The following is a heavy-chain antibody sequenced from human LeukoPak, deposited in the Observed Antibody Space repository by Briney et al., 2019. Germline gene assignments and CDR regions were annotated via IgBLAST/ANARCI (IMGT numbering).Heavy chain of an antibody. CDR1: GFTFNGYG. Sequence: PGGSLRLSCAASGFTFNGYGMNWVRQAPGKGLEWVAYISSISSTIHYSDSVKGRFTISRDNAKNTLYLQMNTLRVEDTAVYYCTRDLMDYDVSTGLHHYYMDVWGQGTTVTVSS. V-gene: IGHV3-48*04. CDR3: TRDLMDYDVSTGLHHYYMDV. J-gene: IGHJ6*02. D-gene: IGHD3-9*01. CDR2: ISSISSTI.